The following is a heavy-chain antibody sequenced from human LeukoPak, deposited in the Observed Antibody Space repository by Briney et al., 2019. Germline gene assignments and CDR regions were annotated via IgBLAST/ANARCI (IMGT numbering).Heavy chain of an antibody. CDR2: IDPSDSYT. CDR1: GYIFTSYW. Sequence: GESLKISCKGSGYIFTSYWISWVRQMPGKGLEWMGRIDPSDSYTNYSPSFQGHVTISADKFISTAYLQWSSLKASDTAMYYCARRSDDTFDYWGQGTLVTVSS. J-gene: IGHJ4*02. CDR3: ARRSDDTFDY. V-gene: IGHV5-10-1*01.